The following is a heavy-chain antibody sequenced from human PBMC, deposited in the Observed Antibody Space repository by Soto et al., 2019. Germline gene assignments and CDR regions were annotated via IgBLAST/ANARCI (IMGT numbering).Heavy chain of an antibody. CDR3: ARDDSGSYDYYGMDV. J-gene: IGHJ6*02. Sequence: SVQVSCKASGGTFSSYAISWVRQAPGQGLEWMGGIIPIFGTANYAQKFQGRVTITADESTSTAYMELSSLRSEDTAVYYCARDDSGSYDYYGMDVWGQGTTVTVSS. CDR2: IIPIFGTA. D-gene: IGHD1-26*01. CDR1: GGTFSSYA. V-gene: IGHV1-69*13.